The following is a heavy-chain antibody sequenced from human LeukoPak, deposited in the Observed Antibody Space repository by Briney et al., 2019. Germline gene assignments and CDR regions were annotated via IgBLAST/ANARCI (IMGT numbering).Heavy chain of an antibody. D-gene: IGHD4-11*01. CDR3: ARSVYSYYANWFDP. V-gene: IGHV3-74*01. CDR2: INSDGSST. Sequence: GGSLRLSCAASGVAFSSYWMHWVRQAPGKGLVWVSRINSDGSSTTYADSVQGRFTISRDNAKNTLYLQMNSLRADGTAVYYCARSVYSYYANWFDPWGQGTLVTVSS. J-gene: IGHJ5*02. CDR1: GVAFSSYW.